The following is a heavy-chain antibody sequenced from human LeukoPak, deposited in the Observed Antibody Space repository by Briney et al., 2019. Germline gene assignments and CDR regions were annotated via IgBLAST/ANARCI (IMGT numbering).Heavy chain of an antibody. V-gene: IGHV4-34*01. CDR3: ARGVRYGSGAQGDY. J-gene: IGHJ4*02. Sequence: SETLSLTCAVYGGSFSGYYWSWIRQPPGKGLEWIGEINHSGSTNYNTSLKSLVTISVDTSKNQFSLKLSSVTAADTAVYYCARGVRYGSGAQGDYWGQGTLVTVSS. D-gene: IGHD3-10*01. CDR1: GGSFSGYY. CDR2: INHSGST.